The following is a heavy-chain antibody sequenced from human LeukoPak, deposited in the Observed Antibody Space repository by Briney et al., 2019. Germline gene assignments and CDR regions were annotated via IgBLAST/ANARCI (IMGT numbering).Heavy chain of an antibody. J-gene: IGHJ4*02. CDR2: IDHSGST. CDR3: AIAAAGTPFDS. D-gene: IGHD6-13*01. Sequence: SEPLSLTCAVYGGSFSGYYWGCIRQPPGKGLEWIGEIDHSGSTTYNPSLKSRVTISVDTSKNQFSLILSSVTAADTAVYYCAIAAAGTPFDSRGQGTLVTVSS. CDR1: GGSFSGYY. V-gene: IGHV4-34*01.